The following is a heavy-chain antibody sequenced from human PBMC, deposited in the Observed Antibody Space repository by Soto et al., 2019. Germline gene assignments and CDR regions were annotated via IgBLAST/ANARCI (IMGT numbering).Heavy chain of an antibody. CDR1: GYTFTSYY. J-gene: IGHJ5*02. CDR3: ARDVGGNWFDP. D-gene: IGHD1-26*01. Sequence: VASVKVSCKASGYTFTSYYIHWVRQAPGQGLEWMGTINPSGGSPDYAQKFQGRVTMTRDTSTSTVYMELNSLRSEDTAVYYCARDVGGNWFDPWGQGTQVTVSS. V-gene: IGHV1-46*01. CDR2: INPSGGSP.